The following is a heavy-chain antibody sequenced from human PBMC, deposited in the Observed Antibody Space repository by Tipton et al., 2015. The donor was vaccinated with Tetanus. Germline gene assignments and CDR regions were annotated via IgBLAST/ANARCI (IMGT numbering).Heavy chain of an antibody. V-gene: IGHV3-72*01. D-gene: IGHD6-6*01. CDR1: GFTFSDHY. CDR3: ARGNSSSAYGLDV. J-gene: IGHJ6*02. Sequence: SLRLSCAASGFTFSDHYMDWVRQAPGKGLEWVGHIRNKANSYTTEYAASVRGRFTISRDDSKNSLYLQMNSLKTEDTAVYYCARGNSSSAYGLDVWGQGTTVTVSS. CDR2: IRNKANSYTT.